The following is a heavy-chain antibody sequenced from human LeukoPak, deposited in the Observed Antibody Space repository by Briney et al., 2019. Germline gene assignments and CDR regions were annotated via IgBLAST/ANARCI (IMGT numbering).Heavy chain of an antibody. CDR2: IIPILGIA. J-gene: IGHJ6*02. CDR1: GGTFSSYA. D-gene: IGHD1-7*01. V-gene: IGHV1-69*04. Sequence: VASVKVSCKASGGTFSSYAISWVRQAPGQGLEWMGRIIPILGIANYAQKLQGRVTMTTDTSTSTAYMELRSLRSDDTAVYYCARDKYNWNYADYYYGMDVWGQGTTVTVSS. CDR3: ARDKYNWNYADYYYGMDV.